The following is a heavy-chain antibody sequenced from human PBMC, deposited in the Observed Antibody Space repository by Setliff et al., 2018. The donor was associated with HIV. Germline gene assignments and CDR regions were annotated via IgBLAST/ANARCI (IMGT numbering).Heavy chain of an antibody. CDR1: GDSISNYH. D-gene: IGHD6-6*01. CDR2: FHYSGSP. CDR3: ARSIARDYWYFSH. J-gene: IGHJ2*01. Sequence: SETLSLTCTVSGDSISNYHRSWIRQPPGKGLEFIGFFHYSGSPIYNSSLNSRVNISVDTSKNQFSLHLRSVTAADTAVYYCARSIARDYWYFSHWGRGTLVTVSS. V-gene: IGHV4-59*01.